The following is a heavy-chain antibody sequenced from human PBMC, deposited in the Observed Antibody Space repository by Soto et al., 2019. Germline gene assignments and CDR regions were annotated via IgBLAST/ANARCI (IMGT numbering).Heavy chain of an antibody. J-gene: IGHJ6*01. D-gene: IGHD7-27*01. CDR2: VHSSGST. Sequence: ETLSLTCTVSGDSISSYYWSWIRQPAGKGLEWIGRVHSSGSTNYNPSLQSRVTMSVDTSKNQFSLKLSCVTAADTAVYYCTKGPNGNYYYYGVDVWGQGTTVTVSS. CDR1: GDSISSYY. CDR3: TKGPNGNYYYYGVDV. V-gene: IGHV4-4*07.